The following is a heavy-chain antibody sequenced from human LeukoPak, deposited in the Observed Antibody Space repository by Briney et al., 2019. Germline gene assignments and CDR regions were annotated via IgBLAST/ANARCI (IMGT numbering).Heavy chain of an antibody. D-gene: IGHD3-22*01. CDR3: ARGGDSTGYYVWFDP. CDR1: GFTVSSNY. CDR2: ISSSRSTT. Sequence: GGSLRLSCAASGFTVSSNYMSWVRQAPGKGLEWVSYISSSRSTTYYADSVKGRFTISRDNAKNSLYLQMNSVRAEDTAVYYCARGGDSTGYYVWFDPWGQGTLVTVSS. J-gene: IGHJ5*02. V-gene: IGHV3-48*01.